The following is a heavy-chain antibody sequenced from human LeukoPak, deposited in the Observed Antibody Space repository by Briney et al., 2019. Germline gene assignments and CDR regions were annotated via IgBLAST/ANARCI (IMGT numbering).Heavy chain of an antibody. CDR3: AKDSRDGFLPDY. CDR1: GFTFSSYG. D-gene: IGHD5-24*01. V-gene: IGHV3-30*18. CDR2: ISYDGSNK. Sequence: GGSLRLSCAASGFTFSSYGMHWVRQAPDKGLEWVAVISYDGSNKYYADSVKGRFTISRDNSKNTLYLQMNSLRAEDTAVYYCAKDSRDGFLPDYWGQGTLVTVSS. J-gene: IGHJ4*02.